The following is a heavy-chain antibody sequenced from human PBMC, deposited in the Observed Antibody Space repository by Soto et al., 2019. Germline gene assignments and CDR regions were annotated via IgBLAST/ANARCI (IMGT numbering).Heavy chain of an antibody. Sequence: DVQLVESGGGLVQPGGSLRLSCAASGFTFSIYWMHWVRQAPGKGPVWVSRIDNAGSSARYADSVKGRFTISRDNAKNTVYLQMNSLRAEDTAVYYCTRVGGSVSGMDVWGQGTTVTVSS. CDR3: TRVGGSVSGMDV. CDR2: IDNAGSSA. J-gene: IGHJ6*02. CDR1: GFTFSIYW. D-gene: IGHD1-26*01. V-gene: IGHV3-74*01.